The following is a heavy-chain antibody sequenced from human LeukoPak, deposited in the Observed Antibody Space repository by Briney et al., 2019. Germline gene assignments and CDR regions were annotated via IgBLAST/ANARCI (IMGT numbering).Heavy chain of an antibody. Sequence: PGRSLRLSCAASGFTFSSYSMNWVRQAPGKGLEWVSSISSSSSYIYYADSVKGRFTISRDNAKNSLYLQMNSLRAEDTAVYYCAAEMATIYAYFDYWGQGTLVTVSS. D-gene: IGHD5-24*01. CDR1: GFTFSSYS. CDR3: AAEMATIYAYFDY. CDR2: ISSSSSYI. V-gene: IGHV3-21*01. J-gene: IGHJ4*02.